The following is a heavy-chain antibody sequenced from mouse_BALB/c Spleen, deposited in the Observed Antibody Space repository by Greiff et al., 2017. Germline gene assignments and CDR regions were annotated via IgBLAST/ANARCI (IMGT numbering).Heavy chain of an antibody. CDR1: GFTFSDYG. D-gene: IGHD1-1*01. V-gene: IGHV5-15*02. J-gene: IGHJ4*01. CDR3: ARDDYGNAMDY. Sequence: EVQVVESGGGLVQPGGSRKLSCAASGFTFSDYGMAWVRQAPGKGPEWVAFISNLAYSIYYADTVTGRFTISRENAKNTLYLEMSSLRSEDTAMYYCARDDYGNAMDYWGQGTSVTVSS. CDR2: ISNLAYSI.